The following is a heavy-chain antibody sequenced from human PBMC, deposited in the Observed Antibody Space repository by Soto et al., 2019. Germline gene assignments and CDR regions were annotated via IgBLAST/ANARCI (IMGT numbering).Heavy chain of an antibody. D-gene: IGHD3-22*01. CDR2: INSDGSST. J-gene: IGHJ6*02. CDR3: ARERVLLLPDYNYYYYGMAV. V-gene: IGHV3-74*01. CDR1: GFTFSSYW. Sequence: GGSLRLSCAASGFTFSSYWMHWVRQAPGKGLVWVSRINSDGSSTSYADSVKGRFTISRDNAKNTLYLQMNSLRAEDTAVYYCARERVLLLPDYNYYYYGMAVWGQGTTVTVSS.